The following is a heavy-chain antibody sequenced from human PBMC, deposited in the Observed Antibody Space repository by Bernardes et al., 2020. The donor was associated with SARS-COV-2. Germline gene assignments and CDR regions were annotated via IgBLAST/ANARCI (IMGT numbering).Heavy chain of an antibody. D-gene: IGHD3-22*01. CDR3: AKEMDYYDSSGPYDY. J-gene: IGHJ4*02. V-gene: IGHV3-23*01. CDR1: GFTFSSYA. CDR2: IRGSGDST. Sequence: GGSLRLSCVASGFTFSSYAMSWVRRAPGKGLEWVSGIRGSGDSTYYADSVKGRVTLSRDNSKNTLYLQMSSLRAEDTAVYYCAKEMDYYDSSGPYDYWGQGTLVTVSS.